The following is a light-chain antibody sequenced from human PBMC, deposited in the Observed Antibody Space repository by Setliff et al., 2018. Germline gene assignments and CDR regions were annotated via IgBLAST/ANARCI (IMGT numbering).Light chain of an antibody. Sequence: QSVLTQPASVSGSPGQSITNSCTGSSSDVGGYNHVSWYQQHPGKAPKLMIYDVGKRPSGVSNRFSGSKSGNTASLTISGLQAEDEADYYCSSYTGSNSHVFGTGTKVTVL. CDR2: DVG. CDR1: SSDVGGYNH. CDR3: SSYTGSNSHV. J-gene: IGLJ1*01. V-gene: IGLV2-14*01.